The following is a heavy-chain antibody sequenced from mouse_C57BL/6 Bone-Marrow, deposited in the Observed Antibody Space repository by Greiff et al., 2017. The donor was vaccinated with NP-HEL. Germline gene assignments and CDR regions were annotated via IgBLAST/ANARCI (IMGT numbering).Heavy chain of an antibody. CDR3: ARSRNYYGSGGYFDV. CDR2: IDPSDSYT. D-gene: IGHD1-1*01. Sequence: QVQLQQPGDELVMPGASVKLSCKASGYTFTSYWMHWVKQRPGQGLEWIGEIDPSDSYTNYNQKFKGKSTLTVDKSSSTAYMQLSSLTSEDSAVYYCARSRNYYGSGGYFDVWGTGTTVTVSS. CDR1: GYTFTSYW. V-gene: IGHV1-69*01. J-gene: IGHJ1*03.